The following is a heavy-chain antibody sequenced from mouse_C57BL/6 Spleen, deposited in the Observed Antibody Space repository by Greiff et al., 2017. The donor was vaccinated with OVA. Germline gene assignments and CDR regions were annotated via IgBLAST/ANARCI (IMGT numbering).Heavy chain of an antibody. Sequence: VQLQQSGPELVKPGASVKISCKASGYAFSSSWMNWVKQRPGKGLECIGRIYPGDGDTNYNGKFKGKATLTADKSSSTAYMQLSSLTSEDSAVYFCARNYGSREDYYFDYWGQGTTLTVSS. J-gene: IGHJ2*01. V-gene: IGHV1-82*01. CDR3: ARNYGSREDYYFDY. CDR1: GYAFSSSW. CDR2: IYPGDGDT. D-gene: IGHD1-1*01.